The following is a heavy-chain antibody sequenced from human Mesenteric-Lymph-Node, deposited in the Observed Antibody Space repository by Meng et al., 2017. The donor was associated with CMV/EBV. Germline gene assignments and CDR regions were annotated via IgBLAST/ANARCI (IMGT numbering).Heavy chain of an antibody. CDR1: GFTFDDYA. Sequence: SLRLSCAASGFTFDDYAMHWVRQAPGKGLEWVSGITWNSGRIVYADSVKGRFTISRDNAKSSLYLQMSSLRGEDTAVYYCGDFGGARGLDIRGQGITVTVSS. J-gene: IGHJ6*02. V-gene: IGHV3-9*01. CDR3: GDFGGARGLDI. CDR2: ITWNSGRI. D-gene: IGHD3-3*01.